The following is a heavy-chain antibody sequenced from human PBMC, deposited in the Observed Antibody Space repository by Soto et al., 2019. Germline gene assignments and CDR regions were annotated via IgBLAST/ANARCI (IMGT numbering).Heavy chain of an antibody. D-gene: IGHD3-9*01. CDR2: INSDGSST. V-gene: IGHV3-74*01. J-gene: IGHJ4*02. CDR3: AREGFDWLLYFDY. Sequence: HPGGSLRISCAASGFTFSSYWMHWVRQAPGKGLVWVSRINSDGSSTSYADSVKGRFTISRDNAKNTLYLQMNSLRAEDTAVYYCAREGFDWLLYFDYWGQGTLVTVS. CDR1: GFTFSSYW.